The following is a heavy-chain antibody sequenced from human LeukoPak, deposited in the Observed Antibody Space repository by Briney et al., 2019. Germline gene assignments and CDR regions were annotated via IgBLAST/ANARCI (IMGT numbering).Heavy chain of an antibody. CDR1: GFTFSSYS. CDR3: ARGSYGYRPEYFQH. CDR2: ISSSSSYI. Sequence: GGSLRLSCAASGFTFSSYSMNWVRQAPGKGLEWVSSISSSSSYIYYADSVKGRFTISRDNAKNSLYLQMNSLRAEDTAVYYCARGSYGYRPEYFQHWGQGTLVTVSS. D-gene: IGHD4-17*01. J-gene: IGHJ1*01. V-gene: IGHV3-21*01.